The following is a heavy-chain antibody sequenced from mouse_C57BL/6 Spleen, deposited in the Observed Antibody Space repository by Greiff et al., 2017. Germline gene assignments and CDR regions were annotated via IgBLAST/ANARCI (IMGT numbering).Heavy chain of an antibody. D-gene: IGHD2-4*01. CDR2: ISYDGSN. Sequence: EVQRVESGPGLVKPSQSLSLTCSVTGYSITSGYYWNWIRQFPGNKLEWMGYISYDGSNNYNPSLKNRISITRDTSKNQFFLKLNSVTTEDTATYYCAREDDYIFDYWGQGTTLTVSS. V-gene: IGHV3-6*01. J-gene: IGHJ2*01. CDR3: AREDDYIFDY. CDR1: GYSITSGYY.